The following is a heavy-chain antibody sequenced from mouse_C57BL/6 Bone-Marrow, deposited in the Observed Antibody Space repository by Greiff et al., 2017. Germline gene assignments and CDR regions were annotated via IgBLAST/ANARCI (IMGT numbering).Heavy chain of an antibody. CDR3: ARGQLRPLYAMDY. CDR2: INYDGSST. V-gene: IGHV5-16*01. J-gene: IGHJ4*01. D-gene: IGHD3-2*02. Sequence: EVMLVESEGGLVQPGSSMKLSCTASGFTFSDYYMAWVRQVPEKGLEWVANINYDGSSTYYLDSLKSRFIISRDNAKNILYLQMSSLKSEDTATYYCARGQLRPLYAMDYWGQGTSVTVSS. CDR1: GFTFSDYY.